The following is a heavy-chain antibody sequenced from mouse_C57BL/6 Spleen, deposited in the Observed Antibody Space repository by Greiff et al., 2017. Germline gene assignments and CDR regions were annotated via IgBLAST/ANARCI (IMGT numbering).Heavy chain of an antibody. CDR3: ARDDGYSYYCDY. CDR2: ISDGGSYT. CDR1: GFTFSSYA. D-gene: IGHD2-3*01. J-gene: IGHJ2*01. V-gene: IGHV5-4*01. Sequence: EVKVVESGGGLVKPGGSLKLSCAASGFTFSSYAMSWVRQTPEKRLEWVATISDGGSYTYYPDNVQGRFTISRDNDKNNLYLQMSHLKSEDTAMYYCARDDGYSYYCDYWGQGTTLTVYS.